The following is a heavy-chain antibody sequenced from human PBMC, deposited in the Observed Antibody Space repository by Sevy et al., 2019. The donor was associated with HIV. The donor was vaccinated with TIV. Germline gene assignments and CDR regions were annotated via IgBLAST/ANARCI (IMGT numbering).Heavy chain of an antibody. CDR3: ARDDAPDYYYFDMDV. CDR1: GFTFSSYA. J-gene: IGHJ6*02. Sequence: GGSLRLSCAASGFTFSSYAMHWVRQAPGKGLEWVAVISYDGSNKYYADSVKGRFTISRDNSKNTLYLQMDGLRAEDTALYYCARDDAPDYYYFDMDVWGQGTTVTVSS. V-gene: IGHV3-30-3*01. CDR2: ISYDGSNK.